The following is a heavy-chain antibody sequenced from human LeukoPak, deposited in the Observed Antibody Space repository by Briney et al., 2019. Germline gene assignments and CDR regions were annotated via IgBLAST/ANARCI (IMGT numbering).Heavy chain of an antibody. V-gene: IGHV1-3*01. CDR3: ARVISFHYDSSGYYYNWFDP. J-gene: IGHJ5*02. CDR2: INAGNGNT. CDR1: GYTFTSYA. Sequence: GASVKVSCKASGYTFTSYAMHWVRQAPGQRLEWMGWINAGNGNTKYSQKFQGRVTITRDTSASTAYMELSGLRSEDTAVYYCARVISFHYDSSGYYYNWFDPWGQGTLVTVSS. D-gene: IGHD3-22*01.